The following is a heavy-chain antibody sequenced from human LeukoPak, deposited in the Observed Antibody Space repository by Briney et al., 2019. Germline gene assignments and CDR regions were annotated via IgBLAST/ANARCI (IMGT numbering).Heavy chain of an antibody. CDR1: GFTFSSYA. D-gene: IGHD3-22*01. V-gene: IGHV3-23*01. CDR2: ISGSGGST. Sequence: PGGSLRLSCAASGFTFSSYAMSWVRQAPGKGLEWVSAISGSGGSTYYADSVEGRFTISRDNSKNTLYLQMNSLRAEDTAVYYCAKNDHYYDSSGYYYVDYWGQGTLVTVSS. J-gene: IGHJ4*02. CDR3: AKNDHYYDSSGYYYVDY.